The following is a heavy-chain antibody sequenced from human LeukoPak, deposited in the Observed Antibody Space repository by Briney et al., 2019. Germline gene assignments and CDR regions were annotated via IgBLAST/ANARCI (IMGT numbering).Heavy chain of an antibody. D-gene: IGHD3-3*01. CDR2: IYRDDTT. J-gene: IGHJ5*02. V-gene: IGHV3-66*02. Sequence: GGSLRLSCAASGFTVNNNYMTWLRQAPGKGLEWVTVIYRDDTTYYTDYVKARYTITRDTSKNTLYLQMNSRIAEDMTVYYCARDTGVVFDPWGQGIPVTVSS. CDR1: GFTVNNNY. CDR3: ARDTGVVFDP.